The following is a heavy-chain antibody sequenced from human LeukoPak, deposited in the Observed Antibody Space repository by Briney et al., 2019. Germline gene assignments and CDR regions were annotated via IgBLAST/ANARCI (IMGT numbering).Heavy chain of an antibody. CDR2: ISWNSGSI. Sequence: GGSLRLSCAASGFTFDDYAMHWVRQAPGKGLEWVSGISWNSGSIGYADSVKGRFTISRDNAKNSLYLQMNSLRAEDTALYYCAKDNYYYYYGMDVWGQGTTVTVSS. V-gene: IGHV3-9*01. J-gene: IGHJ6*02. CDR3: AKDNYYYYYGMDV. CDR1: GFTFDDYA.